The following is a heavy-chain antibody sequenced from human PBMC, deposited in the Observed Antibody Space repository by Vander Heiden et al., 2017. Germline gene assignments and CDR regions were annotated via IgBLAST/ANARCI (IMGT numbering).Heavy chain of an antibody. CDR1: GSTFTSYG. Sequence: QVQLVQSGAEVTKPGASVKVSCKASGSTFTSYGIRWVRQAPGQGLEWMGWISAYNGNTNYAQKLQGRVTMTTDTSTSTAYMELRSLRSDDTAVYYCARVSRYCSGGSCYNFDYWGQGTLVTVSS. V-gene: IGHV1-18*01. D-gene: IGHD2-15*01. CDR2: ISAYNGNT. CDR3: ARVSRYCSGGSCYNFDY. J-gene: IGHJ4*02.